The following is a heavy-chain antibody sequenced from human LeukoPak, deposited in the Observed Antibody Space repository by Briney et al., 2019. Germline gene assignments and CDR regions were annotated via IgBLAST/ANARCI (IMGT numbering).Heavy chain of an antibody. CDR1: GGSFSGYY. Sequence: SDTLSLTCAVYGGSFSGYYWSWIRQPTGKGLEWIGEINHSGSTNYNPSLKSRVTISVDTSKNQFSLKLSSVTAADTAVYYCARRWWATALYFDYWGQGTLVTVSS. CDR3: ARRWWATALYFDY. V-gene: IGHV4-34*01. J-gene: IGHJ4*02. CDR2: INHSGST. D-gene: IGHD5-18*01.